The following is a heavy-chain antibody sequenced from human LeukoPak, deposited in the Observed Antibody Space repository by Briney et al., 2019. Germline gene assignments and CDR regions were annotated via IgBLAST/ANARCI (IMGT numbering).Heavy chain of an antibody. Sequence: PSETLSLTCTVSGGSISSYYWSWVRQPPGKGLEWIGEINHSGSTNYNPSLKSRVTISVDTSKNQFSLKLSSVTAADTAVYYCARRGEVWLAYYFDYWGQGTLVTVSS. J-gene: IGHJ4*02. D-gene: IGHD3-10*01. CDR1: GGSISSYY. CDR3: ARRGEVWLAYYFDY. V-gene: IGHV4-34*01. CDR2: INHSGST.